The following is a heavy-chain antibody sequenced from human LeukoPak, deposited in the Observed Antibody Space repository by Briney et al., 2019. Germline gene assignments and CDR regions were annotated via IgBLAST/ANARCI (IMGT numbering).Heavy chain of an antibody. J-gene: IGHJ6*02. CDR2: IYSGSST. V-gene: IGHV3-53*01. CDR3: ARERSSSWPHRSGMDV. D-gene: IGHD6-13*01. Sequence: GGSLRLSCAASGFIVSDNYMSWVRQAPGKGLEWVSVIYSGSSTYYADSVEGRFTISRDTSKNTLYLQMNSLRAEDTAVYYCARERSSSWPHRSGMDVWGQGTTVTVSS. CDR1: GFIVSDNY.